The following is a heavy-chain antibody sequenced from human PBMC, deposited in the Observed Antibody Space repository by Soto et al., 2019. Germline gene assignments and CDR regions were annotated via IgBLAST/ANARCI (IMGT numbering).Heavy chain of an antibody. V-gene: IGHV4-59*01. CDR3: ARGVGQWLSGNWFDP. Sequence: QVQLQESGPGLVKPSETLSPTCTVSGGSISSYYWSWIRQPPGKGLEWIGDIYYSGSTNYNPSLKSRVTISVDTSKNQFSLKLSSVTAADTAVYYCARGVGQWLSGNWFDPWGQGTLVTVSS. D-gene: IGHD6-19*01. CDR1: GGSISSYY. J-gene: IGHJ5*02. CDR2: IYYSGST.